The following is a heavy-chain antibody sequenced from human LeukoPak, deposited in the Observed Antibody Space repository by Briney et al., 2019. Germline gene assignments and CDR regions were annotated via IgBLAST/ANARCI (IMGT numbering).Heavy chain of an antibody. J-gene: IGHJ3*02. V-gene: IGHV4-39*01. Sequence: SETLSLTCTVSGGSINFSSFYWGWIRQPPGKGLEWIGSIYYSGNTYYNPCLQSRVTISVDTSKNQFSLKLSSVTAADTAVYYCARPHSSGWYRAFDIWGQGTMVTASS. CDR1: GGSINFSSFY. CDR3: ARPHSSGWYRAFDI. D-gene: IGHD6-19*01. CDR2: IYYSGNT.